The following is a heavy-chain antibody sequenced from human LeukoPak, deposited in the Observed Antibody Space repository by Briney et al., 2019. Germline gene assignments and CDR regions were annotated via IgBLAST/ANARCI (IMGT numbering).Heavy chain of an antibody. Sequence: ASVKVSCKVSGYTLTELSMHWVRQAPGKGLEWMGGFGPEDGETIYAQKFQGRVTMTKDTSTDTAYMELSSLRSEDTAVYYCATGGVLIGWGWFDPWGQGTLVTVSS. J-gene: IGHJ5*02. V-gene: IGHV1-24*01. CDR1: GYTLTELS. CDR3: ATGGVLIGWGWFDP. CDR2: FGPEDGET. D-gene: IGHD3-16*01.